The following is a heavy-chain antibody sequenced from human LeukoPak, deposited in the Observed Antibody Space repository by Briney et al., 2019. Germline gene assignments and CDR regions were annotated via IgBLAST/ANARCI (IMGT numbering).Heavy chain of an antibody. V-gene: IGHV4-4*02. Sequence: PSETLSLTCTVSGGSISSSNWWSWVRQPPGKGLEWIGEIYHSGSTNYNPSLKSRVTISVDKSKNQFSLKLSSVTAADTAVYYCARDDRGYDIHNWFDPWGQGTLVTVSS. J-gene: IGHJ5*02. CDR1: GGSISSSNW. D-gene: IGHD3-9*01. CDR3: ARDDRGYDIHNWFDP. CDR2: IYHSGST.